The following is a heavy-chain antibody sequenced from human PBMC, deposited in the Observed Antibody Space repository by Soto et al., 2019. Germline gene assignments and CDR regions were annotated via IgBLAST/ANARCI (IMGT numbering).Heavy chain of an antibody. J-gene: IGHJ4*02. CDR2: ISSNGGTI. Sequence: QVPVVESGGGLVKPGGSLRLSCAVSGITFSDYYMNWIREAPGKGLEWVSYISSNGGTIYYADSVKGRFTISRDNAKNSLYLQMNSLRAEDTAVYYCARDYGAPEYWGQGTLVTVSA. CDR1: GITFSDYY. D-gene: IGHD4-17*01. CDR3: ARDYGAPEY. V-gene: IGHV3-11*01.